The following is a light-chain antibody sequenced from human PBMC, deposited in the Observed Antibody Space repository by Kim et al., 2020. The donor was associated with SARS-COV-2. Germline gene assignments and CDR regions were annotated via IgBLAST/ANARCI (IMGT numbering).Light chain of an antibody. V-gene: IGKV1-9*01. CDR2: LEC. J-gene: IGKJ2*01. Sequence: SEYVGDRLTFTCRASHGISSSLAWYQQKPVKPPRVLFSLECSLRSTVSARNSASECETEYTLTNSSMQPEDLANYNCKELNSYINTCGQGSKLETK. CDR1: HGISSS. CDR3: KELNSYINT.